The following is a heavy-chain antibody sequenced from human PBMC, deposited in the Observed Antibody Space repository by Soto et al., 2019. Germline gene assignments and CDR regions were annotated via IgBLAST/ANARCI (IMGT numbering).Heavy chain of an antibody. CDR1: GYTFTTHY. D-gene: IGHD3-10*01. V-gene: IGHV1-46*01. CDR2: INPSGGRT. Sequence: QVQLVQSGAEVKKPGASVTVSCKASGYTFTTHYMHWVRQAPGQGLELLGIINPSGGRTTYALKFQGRVSLTSDTSTNTVYMELSSLRSEDTAVYYCARAGENYGSGTFSPPLRYYFNSWGQGTLVTVSS. CDR3: ARAGENYGSGTFSPPLRYYFNS. J-gene: IGHJ4*02.